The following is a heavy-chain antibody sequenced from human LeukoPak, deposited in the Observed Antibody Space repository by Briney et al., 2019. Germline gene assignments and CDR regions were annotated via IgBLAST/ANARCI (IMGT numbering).Heavy chain of an antibody. Sequence: PSETLSLTCAVYGGSFSGYHWSWIRQPPGKGLEWIGEINHSGSTNYNPSLKSRVTISVDTSKNQFSLKLSSVTAADTAVYYCARVHPGSRNFDYWGQGTLVTVSS. CDR2: INHSGST. V-gene: IGHV4-34*01. CDR1: GGSFSGYH. D-gene: IGHD6-6*01. J-gene: IGHJ4*02. CDR3: ARVHPGSRNFDY.